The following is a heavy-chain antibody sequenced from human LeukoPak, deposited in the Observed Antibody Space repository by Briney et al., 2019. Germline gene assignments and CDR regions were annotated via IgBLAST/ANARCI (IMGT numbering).Heavy chain of an antibody. J-gene: IGHJ4*02. D-gene: IGHD6-19*01. CDR3: AKDGGGWYSSGWYYFDY. CDR1: GFTFSSYA. CDR2: ISGSGGST. Sequence: GGSLRLSCAASGFTFSSYAMSWVRQAPGKGLEWVSAISGSGGSTYYADSVKGRFTISRDNSKNTLYLQMNSLRAEDTAVYYCAKDGGGWYSSGWYYFDYWGQGTLVTVSS. V-gene: IGHV3-23*01.